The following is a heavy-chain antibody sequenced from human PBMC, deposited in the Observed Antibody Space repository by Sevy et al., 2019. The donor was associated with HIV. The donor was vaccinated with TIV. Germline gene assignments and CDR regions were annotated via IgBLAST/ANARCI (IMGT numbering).Heavy chain of an antibody. CDR3: AREGYYDYIWGSYRYFNDY. CDR2: IKQDGSEK. D-gene: IGHD3-16*02. V-gene: IGHV3-7*03. CDR1: GFTFSNYW. J-gene: IGHJ4*02. Sequence: GGYLRLSCAASGFTFSNYWMTWVRQAPGKGLEWVAHIKQDGSEKHYVDSVKGRFTISRDNSKNSVYLQMNSLSAEDTAVYFCAREGYYDYIWGSYRYFNDYWGQGTLVTVSS.